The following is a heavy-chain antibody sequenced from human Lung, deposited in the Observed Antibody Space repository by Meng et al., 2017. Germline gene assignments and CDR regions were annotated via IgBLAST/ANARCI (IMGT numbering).Heavy chain of an antibody. V-gene: IGHV4-61*02. J-gene: IGHJ4*02. CDR2: IYASGST. CDR1: GGSTSSYSYY. Sequence: LRPSCTVSGGSTSSYSYYWIWIRQPAGKGLEWIGRIYASGSTNYNPSLRSRVSISVDRSKNQFSLRLTSVTAADTAVYYCARDAYSGYAMAYWGQGTLVTVSS. CDR3: ARDAYSGYAMAY. D-gene: IGHD5-12*01.